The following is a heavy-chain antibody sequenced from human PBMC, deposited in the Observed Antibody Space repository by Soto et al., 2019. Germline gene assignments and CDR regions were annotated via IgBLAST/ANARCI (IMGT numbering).Heavy chain of an antibody. J-gene: IGHJ4*02. Sequence: QVQLVQSGAEVKKPGASVKVSCKASGYIFIHYYIHWVRQAPGQGLEWMAIINPNGGSTNYAQKFQGRVTVTRDTCPSTVAMELNSLGSDDTAVYFCARSLLQGDFWGQGTLVTVSS. D-gene: IGHD2-21*01. CDR1: GYIFIHYY. CDR2: INPNGGST. V-gene: IGHV1-46*01. CDR3: ARSLLQGDF.